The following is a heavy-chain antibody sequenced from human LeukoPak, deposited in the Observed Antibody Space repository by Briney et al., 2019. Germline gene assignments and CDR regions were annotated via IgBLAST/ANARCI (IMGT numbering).Heavy chain of an antibody. CDR1: GFTFSSYG. CDR3: AKDLPYYYDSSGYYYGGYYFDY. V-gene: IGHV3-30*02. J-gene: IGHJ4*02. D-gene: IGHD3-22*01. CDR2: IRYDGCNK. Sequence: SGGSLRLSCAASGFTFSSYGMHWVRQAPGKGLEWVAFIRYDGCNKYYADSVKGRSTISSDNSKNTLYLQMNSLRAEDTAVYYCAKDLPYYYDSSGYYYGGYYFDYWGQGTLVTVSS.